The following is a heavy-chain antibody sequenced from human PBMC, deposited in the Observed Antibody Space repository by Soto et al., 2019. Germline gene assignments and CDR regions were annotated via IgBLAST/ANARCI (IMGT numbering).Heavy chain of an antibody. CDR2: IGGSGGGT. CDR1: GFTFSRSG. V-gene: IGHV3-23*01. J-gene: IGHJ4*01. CDR3: AKAGYCSGGSFHYIDS. Sequence: ESGGGLVQPGGSLRLSCAASGFTFSRSGMNWVRQAPGMGLEWVSGIGGSGGGTYYADFVKGRFSIFRDDSKDMLSLQMNSLRLEDTAVYYCAKAGYCSGGSFHYIDSWGQGTLVTVSS. D-gene: IGHD2-15*01.